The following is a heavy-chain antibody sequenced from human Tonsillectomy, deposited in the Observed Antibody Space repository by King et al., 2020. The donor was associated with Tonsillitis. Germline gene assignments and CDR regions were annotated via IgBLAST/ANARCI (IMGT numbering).Heavy chain of an antibody. CDR3: ARAYCGGDCYSYYFDY. CDR1: GGSISSYY. D-gene: IGHD2-21*02. Sequence: QLQESGPGLVKPSETLSLTCTVSGGSISSYYWSWIRQPPGKGLEWIGYIYYSGSTNYNPSLKSRVTISVDTSKNQFSLKLSSVTAADTAVYYCARAYCGGDCYSYYFDYWGQGTLVTVSS. V-gene: IGHV4-59*01. J-gene: IGHJ4*02. CDR2: IYYSGST.